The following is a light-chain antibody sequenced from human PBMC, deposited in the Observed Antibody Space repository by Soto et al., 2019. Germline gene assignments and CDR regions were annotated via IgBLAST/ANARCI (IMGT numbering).Light chain of an antibody. CDR3: QQYGRTSWT. V-gene: IGKV3-20*01. CDR2: GAS. J-gene: IGKJ1*01. CDR1: QSVSTNF. Sequence: EIVLTQSPGTLSLSPGEGATLSCRASQSVSTNFFAWYQQKPGQAPRLLIYGASTRATGIPDRFSVSGSGPDFTLTISRLEPEDFAVYYCQQYGRTSWTFGQGTKV.